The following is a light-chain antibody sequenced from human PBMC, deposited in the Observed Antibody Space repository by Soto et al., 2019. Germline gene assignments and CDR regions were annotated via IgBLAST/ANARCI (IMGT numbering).Light chain of an antibody. CDR1: QSIGRY. V-gene: IGKV1-39*01. CDR3: QQTYTSLWT. Sequence: DIQMTQSPSSLSASVGDRVTITCRASQSIGRYLNWYQHKSGKAPKLLIYAASSLESGVPSRFSGRGSGTDFTLDISSLQAEDFATYYCQQTYTSLWTFGQGTKVEIK. CDR2: AAS. J-gene: IGKJ1*01.